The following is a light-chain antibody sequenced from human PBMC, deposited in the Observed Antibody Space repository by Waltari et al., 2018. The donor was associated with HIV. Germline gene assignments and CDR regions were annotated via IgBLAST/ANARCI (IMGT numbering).Light chain of an antibody. Sequence: QSVLTQSPSASGTPGQRVTISCSGSSSNIGSNTVDWYQHLPGTAPKLLIHTNNQRPSGIPDRFPGSKAGTSASLAISGLQSEDESDYYCAAWDDSRNGYVFGSGTKVTVL. V-gene: IGLV1-44*01. CDR1: SSNIGSNT. CDR3: AAWDDSRNGYV. J-gene: IGLJ1*01. CDR2: TNN.